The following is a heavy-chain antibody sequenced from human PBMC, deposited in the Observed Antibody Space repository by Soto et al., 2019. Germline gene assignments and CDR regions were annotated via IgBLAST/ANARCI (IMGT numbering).Heavy chain of an antibody. D-gene: IGHD1-26*01. CDR3: ARVRSLGQPWGMDV. CDR2: IYTSGST. CDR1: GGSISSYY. J-gene: IGHJ6*02. V-gene: IGHV4-4*07. Sequence: SETLSLTCTVSGGSISSYYWSWIRQPAGKGLEWIGRIYTSGSTNYNPSLESRVTMSVDTSKNQFSLKLSSVTAADTAVYYCARVRSLGQPWGMDVWGQGTTVTVSS.